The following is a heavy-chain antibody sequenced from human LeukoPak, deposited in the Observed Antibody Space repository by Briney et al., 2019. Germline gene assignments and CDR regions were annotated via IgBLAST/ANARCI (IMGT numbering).Heavy chain of an antibody. CDR1: GLTFSSYG. Sequence: GGSLRLSCVVSGLTFSSYGMHWVRQAPGKGLEWVSSISSSSSYIYYADSVKGRFTISRDNAKNSLYLQMNSLRAEDTAVYYCARDPSYCSGGSCYSWFDPWGQGTLVTVSS. V-gene: IGHV3-21*01. J-gene: IGHJ5*02. D-gene: IGHD2-15*01. CDR3: ARDPSYCSGGSCYSWFDP. CDR2: ISSSSSYI.